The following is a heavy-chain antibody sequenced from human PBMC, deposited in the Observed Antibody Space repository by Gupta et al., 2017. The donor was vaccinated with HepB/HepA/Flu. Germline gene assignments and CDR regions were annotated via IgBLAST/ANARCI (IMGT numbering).Heavy chain of an antibody. Sequence: QVQLVESGGGVVQPGRSLRLSCAASGFNFITYGMHWVHQAPGKGLEWVALISYDGSNKYFADSVKGRFTISRDNSKDTLYLQMNSLRPEDTAVYYCARDHCTTTSCSHYYFDFWGQGTLVTVSS. CDR3: ARDHCTTTSCSHYYFDF. J-gene: IGHJ4*02. V-gene: IGHV3-30*03. D-gene: IGHD2-2*01. CDR2: ISYDGSNK. CDR1: GFNFITYG.